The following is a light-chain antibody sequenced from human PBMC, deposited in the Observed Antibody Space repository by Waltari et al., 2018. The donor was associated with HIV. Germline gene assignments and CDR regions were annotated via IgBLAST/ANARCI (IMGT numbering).Light chain of an antibody. J-gene: IGLJ2*01. CDR3: CSYTGTYTFV. Sequence: QSALTQPRSVSGSPGQSVTISCSGASSDVGGYNYVSWYKQHPGKAPKVMMYEVNKRPSGVPARFSGSKSGNTASLTISGLQAEDETDYYCCSYTGTYTFVFGGGTKLTVL. CDR1: SSDVGGYNY. CDR2: EVN. V-gene: IGLV2-11*01.